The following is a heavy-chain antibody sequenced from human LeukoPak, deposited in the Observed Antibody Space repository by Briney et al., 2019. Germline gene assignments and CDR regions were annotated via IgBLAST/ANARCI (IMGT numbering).Heavy chain of an antibody. Sequence: GSLRLSCAASGFTFSDFYMTWIRQAPGKGLEWVSYISGSAGTIYYADSVKGRFTISRDNAKNSLYLQMNSLRAEDTAMYYCARGGYILTTNWFDPWGQGTLVTVSS. J-gene: IGHJ5*02. CDR3: ARGGYILTTNWFDP. CDR1: GFTFSDFY. V-gene: IGHV3-11*01. D-gene: IGHD3-9*01. CDR2: ISGSAGTI.